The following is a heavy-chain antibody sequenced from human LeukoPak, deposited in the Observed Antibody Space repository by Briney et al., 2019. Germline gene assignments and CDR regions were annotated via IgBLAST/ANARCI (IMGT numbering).Heavy chain of an antibody. CDR2: IYPGDSDT. CDR1: GYSFTSYW. J-gene: IGHJ3*02. V-gene: IGHV5-51*01. D-gene: IGHD3-9*01. CDR3: ARRNLYYDILTGYYREDAFDI. Sequence: VESLKISCKGSGYSFTSYWIGWVRQMPGKGLEWMGIIYPGDSDTRYSPSFQGQVTISADKSISTAYLQRSSLKASDTAMYYCARRNLYYDILTGYYREDAFDIWGQGTMVTVSS.